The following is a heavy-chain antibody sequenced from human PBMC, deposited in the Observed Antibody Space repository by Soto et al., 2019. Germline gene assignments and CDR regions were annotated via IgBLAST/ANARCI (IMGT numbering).Heavy chain of an antibody. J-gene: IGHJ5*02. CDR2: IYHTRTT. D-gene: IGHD3-16*01. Sequence: QLQESGPGLVRPSGTLSLTCAVYDGSIINTNWWTWVRQPPGQGLEWMGEIYHTRTTSYIPSPQSQRTLSGDKSRNPFSLILTSVTAADTAVYYWASLFGPWGQGPLVTVSS. V-gene: IGHV4-4*02. CDR3: ASLFGP. CDR1: DGSIINTNW.